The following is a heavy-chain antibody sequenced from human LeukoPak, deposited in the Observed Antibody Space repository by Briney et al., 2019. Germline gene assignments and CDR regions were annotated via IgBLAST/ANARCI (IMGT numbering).Heavy chain of an antibody. V-gene: IGHV3-66*01. J-gene: IGHJ4*02. D-gene: IGHD1-26*01. CDR2: LYSGGST. Sequence: GGSLRLSRAASGFTVSTNYMNWVRQAPGKGLEWVSVLYSGGSTSYADSVKGRFTISRDNSKNTLYLQMNSLRAEDTAVYYCARGRWEPGGGVDYWGQGTLVAVSS. CDR3: ARGRWEPGGGVDY. CDR1: GFTVSTNY.